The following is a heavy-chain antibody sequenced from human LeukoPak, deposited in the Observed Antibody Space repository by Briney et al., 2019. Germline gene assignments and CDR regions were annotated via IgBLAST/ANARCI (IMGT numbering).Heavy chain of an antibody. CDR3: ARGHLGGRIDY. D-gene: IGHD3-16*01. CDR2: IYYSGST. J-gene: IGHJ4*02. Sequence: PSETLSLTCTVSGGSISSSSYYWGWIRQPPGKGLEWIGSIYYSGSTYYNPSLKSRVAISVDTSKNQFSLKLSSVTAADTAVYYCARGHLGGRIDYWGQGTLVTVSS. V-gene: IGHV4-39*07. CDR1: GGSISSSSYY.